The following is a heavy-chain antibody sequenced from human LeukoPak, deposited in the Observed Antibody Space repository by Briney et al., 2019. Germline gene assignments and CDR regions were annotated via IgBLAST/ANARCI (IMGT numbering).Heavy chain of an antibody. J-gene: IGHJ3*02. V-gene: IGHV4-39*07. CDR2: IFYSGST. CDR1: GGSISSSSYS. CDR3: ARDLEQLLVDAFDI. D-gene: IGHD2-2*01. Sequence: SETLSLTCTVSGGSISSSSYSWGWIRQPPGKGLEWIGNIFYSGSTYYNPSLKSRVAISVDTSKNQFSLKLSSVTAADTAVYYCARDLEQLLVDAFDIWGQGTMVTVSS.